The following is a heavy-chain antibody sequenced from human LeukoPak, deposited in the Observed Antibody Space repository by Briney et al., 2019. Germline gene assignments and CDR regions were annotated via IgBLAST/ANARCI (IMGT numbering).Heavy chain of an antibody. J-gene: IGHJ4*02. Sequence: PSGTLSLTCAVSGGSISSNNWWSWVRQPPGKGLEWIGEIYHSGSTNYNPSLKSRVTISVDKSKNQFSLKLSSVTAADTAVYYCARDLASMVRGVIVDGYWGQGTLVTVSS. V-gene: IGHV4-4*02. CDR1: GGSISSNNW. D-gene: IGHD3-10*01. CDR3: ARDLASMVRGVIVDGY. CDR2: IYHSGST.